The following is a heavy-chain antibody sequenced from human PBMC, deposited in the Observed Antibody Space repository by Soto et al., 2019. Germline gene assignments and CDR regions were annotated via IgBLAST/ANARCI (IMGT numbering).Heavy chain of an antibody. V-gene: IGHV1-46*01. J-gene: IGHJ4*02. CDR1: GYTFTSYY. CDR3: ARAWGYSYGYTQNYFDY. D-gene: IGHD5-18*01. CDR2: INPSGGST. Sequence: GASVKVSCKASGYTFTSYYMHWVRQAPGQGLEWMGIINPSGGSTSYAQKFQGRVTMTRDTSTSTVYMELSSLRSEDTAVYYCARAWGYSYGYTQNYFDYWVQGTQVTVSA.